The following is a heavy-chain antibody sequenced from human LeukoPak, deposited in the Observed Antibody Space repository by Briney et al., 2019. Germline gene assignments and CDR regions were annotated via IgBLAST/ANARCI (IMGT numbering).Heavy chain of an antibody. V-gene: IGHV4-61*09. J-gene: IGHJ4*02. Sequence: SQTLSLTCAVSGDSISRNNYYWTWIRQPAGKGLEWIGHGSNSGSTNYNPSLKSRVTISVDTSKNQFSLKMNSVTAADTAVYYCARGRGRIGYSSGWRYFDYWGQGTLVTVSS. D-gene: IGHD6-19*01. CDR3: ARGRGRIGYSSGWRYFDY. CDR2: GSNSGST. CDR1: GDSISRNNYY.